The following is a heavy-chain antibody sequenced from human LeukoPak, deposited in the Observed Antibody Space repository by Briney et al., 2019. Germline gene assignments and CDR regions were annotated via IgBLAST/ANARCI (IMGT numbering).Heavy chain of an antibody. Sequence: SETLSLTCTVSGGSISSGGYYWSWIRQHPGKGLEWIGYIYYSGSTYYNPSHKSRVTISVDTSKNQFSLKLSSVTAADTAVYYCARKKRTAMVTDVNWFDPWGQGTLVTVSS. J-gene: IGHJ5*02. D-gene: IGHD5-18*01. CDR3: ARKKRTAMVTDVNWFDP. CDR2: IYYSGST. CDR1: GGSISSGGYY. V-gene: IGHV4-31*03.